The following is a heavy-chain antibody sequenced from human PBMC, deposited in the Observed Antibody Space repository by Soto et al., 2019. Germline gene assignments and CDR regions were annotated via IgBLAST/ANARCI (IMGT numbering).Heavy chain of an antibody. CDR2: ISGSGGST. CDR1: GFTFSSYA. V-gene: IGHV3-23*01. Sequence: EVQLLESGGGLVQPGGSLRLSCAASGFTFSSYAMSWVRQAPGKGLEWVSAISGSGGSTYYADSVKGRFTISRDNSKNTLYMQMNSRRAEDTAVYYCAKDSYYDSSGYLTAKDAFDIWGQGTMVTVSS. D-gene: IGHD3-22*01. CDR3: AKDSYYDSSGYLTAKDAFDI. J-gene: IGHJ3*02.